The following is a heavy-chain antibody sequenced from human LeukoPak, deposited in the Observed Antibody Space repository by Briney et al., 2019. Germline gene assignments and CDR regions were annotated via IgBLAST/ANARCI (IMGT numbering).Heavy chain of an antibody. V-gene: IGHV3-30*01. CDR1: GFTFSSYA. CDR3: AREGYSYGNFDY. Sequence: GGSLRLSCAASGFTFSSYAMHWVRQAPGKGLEWVAVISYDGSNKYYADSVKGRFPISRDNSKNTLYLQMNSLRAEDTAVYYCAREGYSYGNFDYWGQGTLVTVSS. CDR2: ISYDGSNK. J-gene: IGHJ4*02. D-gene: IGHD5-18*01.